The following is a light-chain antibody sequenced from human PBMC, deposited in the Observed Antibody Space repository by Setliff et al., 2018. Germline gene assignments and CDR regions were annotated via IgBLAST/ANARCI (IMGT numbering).Light chain of an antibody. CDR1: SSDVGSYDF. Sequence: QSALAQPASVSGSLGQSITISCSGTSSDVGSYDFVSWYQQYPGKAPKLIIYDVSSRPSGVSNRFSGSKAGNTASLTISGLQAEDEADYYCSAYTSSSTYVFGIGTKVTVL. CDR2: DVS. CDR3: SAYTSSSTYV. V-gene: IGLV2-14*01. J-gene: IGLJ1*01.